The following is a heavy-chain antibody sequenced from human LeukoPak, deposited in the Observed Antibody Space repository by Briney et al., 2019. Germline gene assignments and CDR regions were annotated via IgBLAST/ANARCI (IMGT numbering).Heavy chain of an antibody. CDR3: ARDLGSRDGYNPPNLFDD. D-gene: IGHD5-24*01. J-gene: IGHJ4*02. Sequence: SVKVSCKASGGTFRSYAISWVRQAPGQGLEWMGGIIPIFGTTNYAQKFQGRVTITADASTSTAYMELNSLRSEDTAVYYCARDLGSRDGYNPPNLFDDWGQGTLVTVSS. V-gene: IGHV1-69*13. CDR2: IIPIFGTT. CDR1: GGTFRSYA.